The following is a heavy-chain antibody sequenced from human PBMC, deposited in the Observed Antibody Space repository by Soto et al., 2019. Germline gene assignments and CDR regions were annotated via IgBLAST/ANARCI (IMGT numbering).Heavy chain of an antibody. Sequence: QVQLVESGGGVVQPGRSLRLSCAASGFTFSSYGMHWVRQAPGKGLEWVAVIWYDGSNKYYADSVKGRFTISRDNSKNTLYLQMNSLRAEDTAVYYCARDHYYGSGSYYPDAFDIWGQGTMVTVSS. CDR1: GFTFSSYG. J-gene: IGHJ3*02. D-gene: IGHD3-10*01. CDR2: IWYDGSNK. V-gene: IGHV3-33*01. CDR3: ARDHYYGSGSYYPDAFDI.